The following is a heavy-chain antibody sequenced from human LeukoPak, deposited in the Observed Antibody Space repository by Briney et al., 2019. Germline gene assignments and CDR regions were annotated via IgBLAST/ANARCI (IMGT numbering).Heavy chain of an antibody. V-gene: IGHV5-51*01. D-gene: IGHD4-17*01. J-gene: IGHJ4*02. CDR1: GYSFSNYW. Sequence: GASLKISCKGSGYSFSNYWIGWVRQMPGKGLEWMGIIYPGDSDTRYSPSIQGQVAISADKSISTAYLQWSSLKASDSAMYYCARLRTYGDYALNYWGQGTLVTVSS. CDR2: IYPGDSDT. CDR3: ARLRTYGDYALNY.